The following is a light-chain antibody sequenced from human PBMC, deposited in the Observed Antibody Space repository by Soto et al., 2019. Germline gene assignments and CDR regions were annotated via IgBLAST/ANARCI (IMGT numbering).Light chain of an antibody. Sequence: EIVLTQSPGTLSLSPGERATLSCRASQSVSSIYLAWYQQKPGQAPRFLIYGASSRATGIPDRFSGRGSGTDFTLTISRLEPEDFAVYYCQQYGSSRETFGQGTKVDIK. CDR3: QQYGSSRET. CDR1: QSVSSIY. J-gene: IGKJ1*01. CDR2: GAS. V-gene: IGKV3-20*01.